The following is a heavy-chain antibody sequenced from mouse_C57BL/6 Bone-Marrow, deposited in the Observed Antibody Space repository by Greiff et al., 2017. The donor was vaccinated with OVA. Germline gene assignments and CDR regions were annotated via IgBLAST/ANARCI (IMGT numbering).Heavy chain of an antibody. CDR2: IDPSDSYT. CDR1: GYTFTSYW. V-gene: IGHV1-69*01. D-gene: IGHD2-5*01. CDR3: ANSNGAMDY. Sequence: QVQLQQPGAELVMPGASVKLSCKASGYTFTSYWMHWVKQRPGQGLEWIGVIDPSDSYTNYTQKITGKSTVTVDKSSSTAYMQLSSLTSDDTSVYYCANSNGAMDYWGQGTSVTVSS. J-gene: IGHJ4*01.